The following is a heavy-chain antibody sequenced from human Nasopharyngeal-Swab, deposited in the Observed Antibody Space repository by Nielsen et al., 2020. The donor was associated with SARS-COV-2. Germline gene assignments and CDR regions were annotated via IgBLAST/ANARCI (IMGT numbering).Heavy chain of an antibody. D-gene: IGHD4-17*01. CDR3: ARDDYYGDYRAY. V-gene: IGHV1-18*01. J-gene: IGHJ4*02. CDR1: GYTFTSYG. CDR2: ISAYNGNT. Sequence: ASVKVSCKASGYTFTSYGISWVRQAPGQGLEWMGWISAYNGNTNYAQKLQGRVTMTTDTSTSKAYMELRSLRSDDTAVYYRARDDYYGDYRAYWGQGTLVTVSS.